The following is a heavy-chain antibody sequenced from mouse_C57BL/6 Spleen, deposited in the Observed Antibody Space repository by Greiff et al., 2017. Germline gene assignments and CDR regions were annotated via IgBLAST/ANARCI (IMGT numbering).Heavy chain of an antibody. CDR1: GYTFTSYW. Sequence: QVQLKESGAELAKPGASVKLSCKASGYTFTSYWMHWVKQRPGQGLEWIGYIDPSSGYTKYNQKFKDKATLTADKSSSTAYMQLSSLTYEDSAVYYCARGGDSSGYLFAYWGQGTLVTVSA. V-gene: IGHV1-7*01. J-gene: IGHJ3*01. D-gene: IGHD3-2*02. CDR2: IDPSSGYT. CDR3: ARGGDSSGYLFAY.